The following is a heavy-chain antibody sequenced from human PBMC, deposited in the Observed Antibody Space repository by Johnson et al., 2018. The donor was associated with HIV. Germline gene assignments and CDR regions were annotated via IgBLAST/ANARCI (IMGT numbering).Heavy chain of an antibody. CDR2: NPNGDST. V-gene: IGHV3-25*05. D-gene: IGHD4-17*01. CDR3: ARDATPWGGAYVGYAFDL. CDR1: QFIFSNYY. Sequence: VQLVESGGGLAKPAWSPRLSCAASQFIFSNYYMNCVRQAPGNGLELVGQVNPNGDSTYLIDSGKDRFNTSRDNAKNTLHLQMNSLKTEDTAVYYCARDATPWGGAYVGYAFDLWGQGTMVAVSS. J-gene: IGHJ3*01.